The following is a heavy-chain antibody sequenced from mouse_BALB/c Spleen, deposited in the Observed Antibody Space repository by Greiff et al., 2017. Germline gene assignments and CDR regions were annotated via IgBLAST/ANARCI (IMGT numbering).Heavy chain of an antibody. J-gene: IGHJ2*01. D-gene: IGHD2-1*01. Sequence: QGQLKESGPGLVAPSQSLSITCTVSGFSLTGYGVNWVRQPPGKGLEWLGMIWGDGSTDYNSALKSRLSISKDNSKSQVFLQMNSLQTDDTARYYCARAGVYYLYYFDYWGQGTTLTVSS. CDR2: IWGDGST. V-gene: IGHV2-6-7*01. CDR1: GFSLTGYG. CDR3: ARAGVYYLYYFDY.